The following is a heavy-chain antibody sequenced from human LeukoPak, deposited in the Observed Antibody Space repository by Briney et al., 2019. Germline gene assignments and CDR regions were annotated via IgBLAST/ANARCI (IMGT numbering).Heavy chain of an antibody. Sequence: GGSLRLSCAASGFTFSSYAMSWVRQAPGKGLEWVSAISGSGGSTYYADSVKGRSTISRDNSKNTLYLQMNSLRAEDTAVYYCARDSSGWYNFDYWGQGTLVTVSS. D-gene: IGHD6-19*01. CDR3: ARDSSGWYNFDY. J-gene: IGHJ4*02. CDR2: ISGSGGST. CDR1: GFTFSSYA. V-gene: IGHV3-23*01.